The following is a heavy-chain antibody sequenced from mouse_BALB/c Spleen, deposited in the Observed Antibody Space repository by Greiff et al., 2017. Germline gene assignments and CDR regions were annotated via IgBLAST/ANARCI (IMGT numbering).Heavy chain of an antibody. Sequence: EVKLMESGGGLVKPGGSLKLSCAASGFTFSDYYMDWVRQTPEKRLEWVATISDGGSYTYYPDSVKGRFTISRDNAKNNLYLQMSSLKSEDTAMYYCAREGYYAMDYWGQGTSVTVSS. CDR3: AREGYYAMDY. J-gene: IGHJ4*01. CDR1: GFTFSDYY. CDR2: ISDGGSYT. V-gene: IGHV5-4*02.